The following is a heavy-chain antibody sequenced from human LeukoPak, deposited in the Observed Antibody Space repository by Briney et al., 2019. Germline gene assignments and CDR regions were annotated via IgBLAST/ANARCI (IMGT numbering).Heavy chain of an antibody. V-gene: IGHV1-2*02. CDR1: GYTFTGYY. CDR3: ARVYSSGWYQFDY. J-gene: IGHJ4*02. Sequence: GASVKVSCKASGYTFTGYYMHWVRQAPGQGLEWMGWINPNSGGTNYAQKSQGRVTMTRDTSISTAYMELSRLRSDDTAVYYCARVYSSGWYQFDYWGQGTLVTVSS. D-gene: IGHD6-19*01. CDR2: INPNSGGT.